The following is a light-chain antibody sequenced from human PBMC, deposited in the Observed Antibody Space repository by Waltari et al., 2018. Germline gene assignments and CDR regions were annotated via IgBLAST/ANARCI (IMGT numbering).Light chain of an antibody. CDR2: NTS. CDR3: LLHYGDGPV. J-gene: IGLJ2*01. Sequence: QTVVPQEPSLTVSPGGTVTLTCASSTGPVTNCYYPNWFQHKPGQPPRALIYNTSNKHSWTPARFSGSLLGGKAALTLSGVQPEDEAEYYCLLHYGDGPVFGGGTKLTVL. CDR1: TGPVTNCYY. V-gene: IGLV7-43*01.